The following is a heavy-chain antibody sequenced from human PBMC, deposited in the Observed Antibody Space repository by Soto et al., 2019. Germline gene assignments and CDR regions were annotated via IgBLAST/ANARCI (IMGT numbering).Heavy chain of an antibody. D-gene: IGHD4-17*01. V-gene: IGHV1-8*01. CDR3: ARGRIFGFNDYEPLGGLDY. CDR1: GYSFTSND. Sequence: ASVKVSCKASGYSFTSNDINWVRQATGQGLEWMGWMNPNSGNTGFAQKFQGRVTMTGSTSTSTAYMELSSLRSEDTAVYFCARGRIFGFNDYEPLGGLDYWGRGTPGGVSS. CDR2: MNPNSGNT. J-gene: IGHJ4*02.